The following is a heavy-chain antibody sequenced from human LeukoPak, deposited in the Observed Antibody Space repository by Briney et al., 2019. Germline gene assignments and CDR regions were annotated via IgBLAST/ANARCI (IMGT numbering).Heavy chain of an antibody. Sequence: PGGSLRLSCAASGFTFSNAWMSWVRQAPGKGLEWVSAISGSGGSTYYADSVKGRFTISRDNSKNTLYLQMNSLRAEDTAVYYCAKDFWWELLEGFFDYWGQGTLVTVSS. V-gene: IGHV3-23*01. CDR2: ISGSGGST. CDR1: GFTFSNAW. D-gene: IGHD1-26*01. CDR3: AKDFWWELLEGFFDY. J-gene: IGHJ4*02.